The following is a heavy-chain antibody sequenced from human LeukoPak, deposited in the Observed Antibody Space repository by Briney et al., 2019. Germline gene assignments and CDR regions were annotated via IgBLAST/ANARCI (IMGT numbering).Heavy chain of an antibody. Sequence: ASVKVSCKASGYTFTSYDNNWVRQATGQGLEWMGWMNPNSGNTGYAQKFQGRVTITADESTSTAYMELSSLRSEDTAVYYCARGRLRFKWDDAFDIWGQGTMVTVSS. J-gene: IGHJ3*02. CDR1: GYTFTSYD. CDR3: ARGRLRFKWDDAFDI. CDR2: MNPNSGNT. V-gene: IGHV1-8*01. D-gene: IGHD3-3*01.